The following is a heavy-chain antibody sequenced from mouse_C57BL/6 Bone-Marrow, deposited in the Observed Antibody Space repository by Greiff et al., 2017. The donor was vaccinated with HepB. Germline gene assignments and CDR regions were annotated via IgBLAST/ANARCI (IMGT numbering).Heavy chain of an antibody. Sequence: EVKLEESGGGLVQPGGSMKLSCVASGFTFSNYWMNWVRQSPEKGLEWVAQIRLKSDNYATHYAESVKGRFTISRDDSKSSVFLQMNNLRAEDTGIYYCTPYGEGFAYWGQGTLVTVSA. V-gene: IGHV6-3*01. D-gene: IGHD2-13*01. CDR1: GFTFSNYW. J-gene: IGHJ3*01. CDR3: TPYGEGFAY. CDR2: IRLKSDNYAT.